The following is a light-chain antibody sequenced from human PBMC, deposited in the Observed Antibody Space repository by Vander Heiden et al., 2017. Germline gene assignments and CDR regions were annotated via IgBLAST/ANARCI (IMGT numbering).Light chain of an antibody. J-gene: IGKJ1*01. CDR2: KAS. Sequence: DIQMTQSPSTLSASVGDRVTITCRASQSISSWLAWYQQKPGKAPKLLIYKASSLESGVPSRFSGSGSGTEFTLTISSLQPDDFATYYCQQYNRYPRTCGQGTKVEIK. V-gene: IGKV1-5*03. CDR1: QSISSW. CDR3: QQYNRYPRT.